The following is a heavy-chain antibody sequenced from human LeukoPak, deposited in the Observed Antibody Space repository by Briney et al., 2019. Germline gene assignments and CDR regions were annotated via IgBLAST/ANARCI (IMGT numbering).Heavy chain of an antibody. V-gene: IGHV4-31*03. Sequence: SETLSLTCTVSGVSIRSGGYYWSWLRQHPGKGLEWIGYIYYSGSTYYNPSLKSRVTISVDTSKNQFSLKLSSVTAADTAVYYCARAPYCSSISCPSDWFDAWGQGTLVTVSS. D-gene: IGHD2-2*01. J-gene: IGHJ5*02. CDR3: ARAPYCSSISCPSDWFDA. CDR1: GVSIRSGGYY. CDR2: IYYSGST.